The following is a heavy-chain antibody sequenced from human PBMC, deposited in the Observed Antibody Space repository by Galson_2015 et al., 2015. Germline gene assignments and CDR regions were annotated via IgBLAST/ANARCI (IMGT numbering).Heavy chain of an antibody. CDR3: ARSTGGYYGSGSYYFDY. CDR1: GGSISSYY. D-gene: IGHD3-10*01. CDR2: IYYSGST. J-gene: IGHJ4*02. Sequence: SETLSLTCTVSGGSISSYYWSWIRQPPGKGLEWIGSIYYSGSTYYNPSLKSRVTISVDTSKNQFSLKLSSVTAADTAVYYCARSTGGYYGSGSYYFDYWGQGTLVTVSS. V-gene: IGHV4-59*05.